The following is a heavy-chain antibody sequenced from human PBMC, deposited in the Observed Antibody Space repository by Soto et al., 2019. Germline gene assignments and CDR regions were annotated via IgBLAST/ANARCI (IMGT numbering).Heavy chain of an antibody. CDR2: IIPIFGTA. CDR1: GGTFSSYA. J-gene: IGHJ4*02. Sequence: QVQLVQSGAEVKKPGSSVKVSCKASGGTFSSYAISWVRQAPGQGLEWMGGIIPIFGTANYAQKFQGRVTITADESTATAYMELSSLRSEDTAVYYRARAKVGSGYSSSYYYFDYWGQGTLVTVSS. V-gene: IGHV1-69*01. D-gene: IGHD6-6*01. CDR3: ARAKVGSGYSSSYYYFDY.